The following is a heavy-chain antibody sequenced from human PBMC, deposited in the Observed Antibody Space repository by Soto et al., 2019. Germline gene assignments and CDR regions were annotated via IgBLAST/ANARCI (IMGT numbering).Heavy chain of an antibody. J-gene: IGHJ4*02. Sequence: GGSLRLSCAASGFTFSRCAMSWVRQAPGKGLEWVSAIRGTGSDTYYADSVKGRFTISRDNSKNALSLQMNSLRAEDTAVYYCAKLGSSSWSPHYYFDYWGQGTLVTVS. CDR1: GFTFSRCA. V-gene: IGHV3-23*01. D-gene: IGHD2-2*01. CDR3: AKLGSSSWSPHYYFDY. CDR2: IRGTGSDT.